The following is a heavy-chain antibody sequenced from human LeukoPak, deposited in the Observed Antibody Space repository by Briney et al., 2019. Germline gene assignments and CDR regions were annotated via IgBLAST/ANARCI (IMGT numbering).Heavy chain of an antibody. CDR1: GFTFSNAW. Sequence: AGGSLRLSCAASGFTFSNAWMSWVRQAPGKGLEWVGRIKSKTDGGTTDYAAPVKGRFTISRDDSKNTLYLQMNSLRAEDTAVYYCAKTRSYAMVIASDYWGQGTLITVSS. CDR2: IKSKTDGGTT. J-gene: IGHJ4*02. D-gene: IGHD2-21*01. CDR3: AKTRSYAMVIASDY. V-gene: IGHV3-15*01.